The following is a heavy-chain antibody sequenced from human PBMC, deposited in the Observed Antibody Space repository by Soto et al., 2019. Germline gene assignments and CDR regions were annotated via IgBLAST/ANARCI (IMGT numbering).Heavy chain of an antibody. CDR3: AIRTGQLATISEFDGDWFFEV. CDR2: INPDSGGT. J-gene: IGHJ2*01. CDR1: GYTFTDYY. D-gene: IGHD5-12*01. V-gene: IGHV1-2*02. Sequence: QEQLVQCGAEVKKPGASLKVSCKASGYTFTDYYIHWVRQAPGQGFEWVGWINPDSGGTNLAQRFQGRVTMTSDTSINTAYMELSSLRSDDTAVYYCAIRTGQLATISEFDGDWFFEVWGRGTLVTVSS.